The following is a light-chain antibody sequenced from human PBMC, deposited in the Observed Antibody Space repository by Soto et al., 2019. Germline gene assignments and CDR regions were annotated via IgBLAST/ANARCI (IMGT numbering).Light chain of an antibody. J-gene: IGKJ1*01. V-gene: IGKV3-11*01. Sequence: EVVLTQSPATLSLSPGESATLSCRASERVSRCLAWYQQRPGQAPRLLMYDVSNRATGVPSRFSGSGSGTEFTLTISSLHFDDFATYYCQQYDYSRTFGQGTKVDIK. CDR1: ERVSRC. CDR2: DVS. CDR3: QQYDYSRT.